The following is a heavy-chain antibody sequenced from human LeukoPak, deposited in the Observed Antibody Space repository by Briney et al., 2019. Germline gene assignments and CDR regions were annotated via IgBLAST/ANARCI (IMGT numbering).Heavy chain of an antibody. D-gene: IGHD3-22*01. Sequence: GGSLRLSCATSGFTFSGSGMSWVRQAPGKGLEWVSAISGSGDSTYYAESVKGRFTISRDNSKNTLYLLMSSLRAEDTAVYYCAKGYDSSLNCFDPWGQGTLVTVSS. CDR3: AKGYDSSLNCFDP. V-gene: IGHV3-23*01. J-gene: IGHJ5*02. CDR2: ISGSGDST. CDR1: GFTFSGSG.